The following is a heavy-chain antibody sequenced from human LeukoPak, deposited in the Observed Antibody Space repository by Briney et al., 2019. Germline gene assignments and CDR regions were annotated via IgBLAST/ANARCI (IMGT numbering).Heavy chain of an antibody. J-gene: IGHJ4*02. CDR1: GYTLTELS. CDR2: INTYNGNT. D-gene: IGHD3-22*01. V-gene: IGHV1-18*01. CDR3: ARDYDSSGL. Sequence: RASVKVSCKVSGYTLTELSMHWVRQAPGQGLEWMGWINTYNGNTNYAQKLQGRVTMTTDTSTSTAYMELRNLRSDDTAVYYCARDYDSSGLWGQGTLVTVSS.